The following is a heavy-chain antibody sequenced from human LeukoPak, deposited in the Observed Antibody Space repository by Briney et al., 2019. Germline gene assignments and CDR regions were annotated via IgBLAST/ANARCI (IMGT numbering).Heavy chain of an antibody. Sequence: SETLSLTCTVSGGSISSSTYYWGWIRQPPGKGLGWIGSIYYSGSTYYNPSLKSRVTISVDTSKNQFSLKLSSVTAADTPVYYCASPGGGPTDYWGQGTLVTVSS. V-gene: IGHV4-39*01. CDR2: IYYSGST. J-gene: IGHJ4*02. CDR3: ASPGGGPTDY. D-gene: IGHD3-16*01. CDR1: GGSISSSTYY.